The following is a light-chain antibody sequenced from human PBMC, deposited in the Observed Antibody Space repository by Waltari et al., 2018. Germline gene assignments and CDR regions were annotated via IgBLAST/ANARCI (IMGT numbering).Light chain of an antibody. CDR3: QQYGKLPYT. J-gene: IGKJ2*01. V-gene: IGKV3-20*01. CDR1: QFVPYKY. CDR2: GAS. Sequence: EIVLTQSPVTLSLSAGETAALSCRASQFVPYKYLAWYQQKPGQSPRLLIYGASTRATGIPDRFSGSGSGTDFALSIGRLEPEDFAVYFCQQYGKLPYTFGQGTKLQIK.